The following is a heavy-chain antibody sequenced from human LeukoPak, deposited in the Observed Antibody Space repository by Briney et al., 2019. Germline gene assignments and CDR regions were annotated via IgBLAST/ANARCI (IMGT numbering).Heavy chain of an antibody. J-gene: IGHJ5*02. Sequence: VRPGGSLRLSCAASGFTFDDYGMSWVRQAPGKGLEWVSVSNWNGGSTGYADSVKGRFTISRDNAKNSLYLQMNSLGAEDTALYYCARDKGHSSGWWRAGDWFDPWGQGTLVTVSS. CDR3: ARDKGHSSGWWRAGDWFDP. CDR2: SNWNGGST. D-gene: IGHD6-19*01. V-gene: IGHV3-20*04. CDR1: GFTFDDYG.